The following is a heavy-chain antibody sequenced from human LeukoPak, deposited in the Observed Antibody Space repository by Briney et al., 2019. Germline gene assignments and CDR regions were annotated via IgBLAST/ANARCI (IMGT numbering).Heavy chain of an antibody. CDR3: AKRRAVTTSRVSPGEPYLDY. Sequence: PGGSLRLSCAASGFTFSSYAMSWVRKAPGKGLEWVSAISGSGGSTYYADSVKGRFTISRDNSKNTLYLQMNSLRAEDTAVYYCAKRRAVTTSRVSPGEPYLDYWGQGTLVTVSS. D-gene: IGHD4-17*01. CDR1: GFTFSSYA. J-gene: IGHJ4*02. V-gene: IGHV3-23*01. CDR2: ISGSGGST.